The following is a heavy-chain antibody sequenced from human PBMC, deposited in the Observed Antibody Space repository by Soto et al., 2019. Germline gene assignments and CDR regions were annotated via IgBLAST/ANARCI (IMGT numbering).Heavy chain of an antibody. CDR3: ARGAPSDFWSGPYYYYMDV. Sequence: PSETLSLTCAVYGGSFSGYYWSWIRQPPGKGLEWIGEINHSGSTNYNPSLKSRVTISVDTSKNQFSLKLSSVTAADTAVYYCARGAPSDFWSGPYYYYMDVWGKGTXVTVSS. CDR1: GGSFSGYY. CDR2: INHSGST. D-gene: IGHD3-3*01. V-gene: IGHV4-34*01. J-gene: IGHJ6*03.